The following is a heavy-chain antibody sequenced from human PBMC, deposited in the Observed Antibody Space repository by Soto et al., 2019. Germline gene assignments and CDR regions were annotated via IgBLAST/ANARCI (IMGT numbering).Heavy chain of an antibody. V-gene: IGHV3-74*01. CDR3: ARDQGMATDY. Sequence: VQLVESGGGLAQPGGSLRLSCAASGFTFRSYWMHWVRQVPGKGLVWVSRINSDGSSTWYADSVKGRFTISRDNAENTLHLQMNSLRAEDTAVYYCARDQGMATDYWGQGTLVTVSS. CDR1: GFTFRSYW. D-gene: IGHD5-12*01. J-gene: IGHJ4*02. CDR2: INSDGSST.